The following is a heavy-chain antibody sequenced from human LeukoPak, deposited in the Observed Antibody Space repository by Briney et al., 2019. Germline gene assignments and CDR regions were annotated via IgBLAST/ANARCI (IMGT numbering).Heavy chain of an antibody. J-gene: IGHJ4*02. V-gene: IGHV3-23*01. CDR2: ISGSGGTT. CDR1: GFTFSVYW. D-gene: IGHD3-22*01. CDR3: AKVMGPHHFDTSGSSRASDY. Sequence: QAGGSLRLSCAASGFTFSVYWMHWVRQAPGKGLEWVSAISGSGGTTHDADSVKGRFTISRDNSKNTLYLQMNSLRTEDTAVYFCAKVMGPHHFDTSGSSRASDYWGQGTLVTVSS.